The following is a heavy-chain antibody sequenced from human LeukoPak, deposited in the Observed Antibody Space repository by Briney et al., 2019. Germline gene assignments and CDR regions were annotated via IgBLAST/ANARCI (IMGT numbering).Heavy chain of an antibody. CDR1: RFTFSSYS. CDR2: ISSSGSYI. CDR3: ARGVIAVAGTWSPWYYYYMDV. V-gene: IGHV3-21*01. Sequence: GGSLRLSCAASRFTFSSYSMNWVRQAPGKGLEWVSSISSSGSYIYYADSVKGRFTISRDNAKNSLYLQMNSLRAEDTAVYYCARGVIAVAGTWSPWYYYYMDVWGKGTTVTVSS. D-gene: IGHD6-19*01. J-gene: IGHJ6*03.